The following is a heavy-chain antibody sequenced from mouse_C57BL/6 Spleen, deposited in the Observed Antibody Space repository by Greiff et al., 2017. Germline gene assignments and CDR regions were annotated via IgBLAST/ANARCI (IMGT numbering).Heavy chain of an antibody. D-gene: IGHD1-1*01. CDR1: GYAFSSYW. V-gene: IGHV1-80*01. Sequence: VQLKESGAELVKPGASVKISCKASGYAFSSYWMNWVKQRPGKGLEWIGQIYPGDGDTNYNGKFKGKATLTAVKSSSTAYMQLSSLTSEDSAVYFCARETTVVAKRYFDVWGTGTTVTVSS. CDR3: ARETTVVAKRYFDV. J-gene: IGHJ1*03. CDR2: IYPGDGDT.